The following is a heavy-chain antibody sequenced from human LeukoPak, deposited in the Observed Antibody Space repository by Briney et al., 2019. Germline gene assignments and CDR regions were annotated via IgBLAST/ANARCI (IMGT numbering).Heavy chain of an antibody. D-gene: IGHD3-10*01. J-gene: IGHJ4*02. Sequence: ASVKVSCKASGYTFTSYGISWVRQAPGQGLEWMGWISAYNGNTNYAQKLQGRVTMTTDTSTSTAYMELRSLRSDDTAVYYCARVIDQVVQGVIGFDYWGQGTLVTVSS. V-gene: IGHV1-18*01. CDR2: ISAYNGNT. CDR1: GYTFTSYG. CDR3: ARVIDQVVQGVIGFDY.